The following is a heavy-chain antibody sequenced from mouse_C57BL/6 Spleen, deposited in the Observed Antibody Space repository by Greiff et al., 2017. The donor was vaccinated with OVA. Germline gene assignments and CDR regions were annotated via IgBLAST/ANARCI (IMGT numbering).Heavy chain of an antibody. D-gene: IGHD1-1*01. V-gene: IGHV1-72*01. CDR3: AMVTTVVAHWYFDV. J-gene: IGHJ1*03. Sequence: QVQLQQPGAELVKPGASVKLSCKASGYTFTSYWMHWVKQRPGRGLEWIGRIDPNSGGPKYNEKFKSKATLTVDKPSSTAYMQISSLTSDDSAVYYSAMVTTVVAHWYFDVWGTGTTVTVSS. CDR1: GYTFTSYW. CDR2: IDPNSGGP.